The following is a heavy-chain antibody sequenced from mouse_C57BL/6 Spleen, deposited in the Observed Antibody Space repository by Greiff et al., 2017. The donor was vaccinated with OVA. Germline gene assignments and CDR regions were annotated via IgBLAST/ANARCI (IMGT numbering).Heavy chain of an antibody. CDR3: AREGDSSGYWFAY. J-gene: IGHJ3*01. CDR1: GYSITSGYY. V-gene: IGHV3-6*01. CDR2: ISYDGSN. D-gene: IGHD3-2*02. Sequence: EVKLQESGPGLVKPSQSLSLTCSVTGYSITSGYYWNWIRQFPGNKLEWMGYISYDGSNNYNPSLKNRISITRDTSKNQFFLKLNSVTTEDTATYYCAREGDSSGYWFAYWGQGTLVTVSA.